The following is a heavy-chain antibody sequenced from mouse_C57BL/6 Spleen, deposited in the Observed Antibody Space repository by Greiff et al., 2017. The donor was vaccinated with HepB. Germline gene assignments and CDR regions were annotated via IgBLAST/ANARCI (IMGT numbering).Heavy chain of an antibody. Sequence: QVQLQQPGAELVRPGSSVKLSCKASGYTFTSYWMDWVKQRPGQGLEWIGNIYPSDSETHYNQKFKDKATLTVDKSSSTAYMQLSSLTSEDSAVYYCARRGLAAQATFAYWGQGTLVTVSA. CDR3: ARRGLAAQATFAY. V-gene: IGHV1-61*01. CDR1: GYTFTSYW. CDR2: IYPSDSET. D-gene: IGHD3-2*02. J-gene: IGHJ3*01.